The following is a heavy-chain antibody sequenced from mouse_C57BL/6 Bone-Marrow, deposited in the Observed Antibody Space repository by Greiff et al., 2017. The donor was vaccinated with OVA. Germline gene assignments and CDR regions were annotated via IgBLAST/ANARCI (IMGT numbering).Heavy chain of an antibody. V-gene: IGHV5-12*01. CDR3: ARPLTTVVARYAMDY. CDR1: GFTFSDYY. CDR2: ISNGGGST. Sequence: EVKLMESGGGLVQPGGSLKLSCAASGFTFSDYYMYWVRQTPEKRLEWVAYISNGGGSTYYPDTVKGRFTISRDNAKNTLYLQMSRLKSEDTAMYYCARPLTTVVARYAMDYWGQGTSVTVSS. D-gene: IGHD1-1*01. J-gene: IGHJ4*01.